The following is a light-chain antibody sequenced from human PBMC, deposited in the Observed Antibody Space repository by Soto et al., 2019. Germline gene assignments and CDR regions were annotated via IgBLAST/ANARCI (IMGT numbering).Light chain of an antibody. Sequence: DFVLTQSPDSLAVSLGERATINCKSSQSVLFDSNNKNYLAWYRQKPGQPPKLLLYWASIRESGVPDRFSGSGSGTDFTLTISSLQAEDVAVYYCQQYYETPYTFGQGTKLKIK. V-gene: IGKV4-1*01. CDR1: QSVLFDSNNKNY. J-gene: IGKJ2*01. CDR3: QQYYETPYT. CDR2: WAS.